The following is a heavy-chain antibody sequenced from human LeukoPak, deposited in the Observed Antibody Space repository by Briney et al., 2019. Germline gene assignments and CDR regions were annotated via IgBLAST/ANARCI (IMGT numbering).Heavy chain of an antibody. CDR1: GGSMSSSY. CDR2: FYDTVST. V-gene: IGHV4-59*08. CDR3: ARHGALLTRGLCSRSNCYVDGLQT. Sequence: PSETLSLTCTVSGGSMSSSYWRSIRQSPGKGLEWIGYFYDTVSTKYNPSLKRRVSISTDTSKNQLSLKLNSVTAADTAVYYCARHGALLTRGLCSRSNCYVDGLQTWGQGMMVSVSS. J-gene: IGHJ3*01. D-gene: IGHD2-2*01.